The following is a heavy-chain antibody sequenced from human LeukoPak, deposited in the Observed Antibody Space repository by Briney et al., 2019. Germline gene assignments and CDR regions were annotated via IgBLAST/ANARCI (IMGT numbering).Heavy chain of an antibody. CDR1: GFTFSNYW. V-gene: IGHV3-7*01. Sequence: GGSLRLSCAASGFTFSNYWMTWVRQAPGKGLEWVADIKQDGSEKLYVKSVRGRFTISRDNAKMSLFLQMNSLRAEDAAVYYCARDNGVVHGVYYMDVWGKGTTVTVS. J-gene: IGHJ6*03. D-gene: IGHD3-3*01. CDR2: IKQDGSEK. CDR3: ARDNGVVHGVYYMDV.